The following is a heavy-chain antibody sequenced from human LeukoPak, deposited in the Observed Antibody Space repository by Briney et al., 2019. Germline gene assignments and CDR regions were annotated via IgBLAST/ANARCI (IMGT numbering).Heavy chain of an antibody. J-gene: IGHJ4*02. CDR2: IYYSGST. CDR1: GGSISSYY. D-gene: IGHD1-14*01. Sequence: SETLSLTCTVSGGSISSYYWSWIRQPPGKGLEWIGYIYYSGSTNYNPSLKSRVTISVDTSKNQFSLKLNSVTAADTAVYYCARHGTTAWDWGQGTLVTVSS. CDR3: ARHGTTAWD. V-gene: IGHV4-59*08.